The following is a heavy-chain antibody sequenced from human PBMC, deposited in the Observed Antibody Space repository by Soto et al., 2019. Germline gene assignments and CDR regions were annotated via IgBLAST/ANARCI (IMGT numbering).Heavy chain of an antibody. D-gene: IGHD4-17*01. J-gene: IGHJ4*02. CDR2: ISGSGGST. V-gene: IGHV3-23*01. Sequence: GGSLRLSCAASGLTFSSYAMSWVRQGPGKGLEWVSGISGSGGSTHYADSVKGRFTISRDNSKNTLYLQMSSLRAEDTAVYYCANAPDYGEPEFDYWGQGTLVTVSS. CDR3: ANAPDYGEPEFDY. CDR1: GLTFSSYA.